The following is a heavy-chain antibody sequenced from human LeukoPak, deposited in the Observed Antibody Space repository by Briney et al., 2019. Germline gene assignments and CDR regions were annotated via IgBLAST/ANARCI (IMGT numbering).Heavy chain of an antibody. J-gene: IGHJ4*02. CDR1: GFTVSNIY. V-gene: IGHV3-53*01. CDR3: AKDRGELFPYYFDY. CDR2: IHSGGVT. D-gene: IGHD3-10*01. Sequence: GGSLRLSCAAFGFTVSNIYMSWVRQAPGTGLEWVSIIHSGGVTHYADSVKGRFTISRDNSKNTLYLQMNSLRAEDTAVYYCAKDRGELFPYYFDYWGQGTLVTVSS.